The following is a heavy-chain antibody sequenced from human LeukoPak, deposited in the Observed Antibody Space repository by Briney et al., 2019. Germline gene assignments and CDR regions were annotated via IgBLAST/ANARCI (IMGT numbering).Heavy chain of an antibody. D-gene: IGHD1-26*01. V-gene: IGHV3-7*04. Sequence: GGSLRLSCLTSGFIFSDAWMSWVRQAPGKGLEWVANIKPDGSEKYYMDSVKGRFTISRDNAKNSLYLQMNSLRAEDTAVYYCARGATEADYWGQGTLVTVSS. CDR2: IKPDGSEK. CDR1: GFIFSDAW. CDR3: ARGATEADY. J-gene: IGHJ4*02.